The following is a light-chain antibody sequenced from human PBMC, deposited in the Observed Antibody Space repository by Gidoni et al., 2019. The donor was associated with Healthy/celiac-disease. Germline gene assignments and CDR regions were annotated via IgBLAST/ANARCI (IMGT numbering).Light chain of an antibody. CDR2: GAS. CDR3: QQYGSSPRT. J-gene: IGKJ1*01. V-gene: IGKV3-20*01. Sequence: PGERATLSCRASQSVSSSYLAWYQQKPGQAPRLLIYGASSRATGIPDRFSGSGSGTDFTLTISILEPEDFAVYYCQQYGSSPRTFGQGTKVEIK. CDR1: QSVSSSY.